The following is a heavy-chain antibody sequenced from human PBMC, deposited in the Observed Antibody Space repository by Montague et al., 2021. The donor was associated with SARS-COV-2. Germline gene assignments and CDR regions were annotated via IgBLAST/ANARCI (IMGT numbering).Heavy chain of an antibody. CDR3: ARQENSSGWFKPDAFDI. Sequence: SETLSLTCTVSGGSISSSSYYWGWIRQPPGKGLEWIGSIYYSGSTYYNPSLKSRVTISVDTSKNQFSLKLSSVTAADTAVYYCARQENSSGWFKPDAFDIWPRDNGHRLF. V-gene: IGHV4-39*01. CDR2: IYYSGST. J-gene: IGHJ3*02. CDR1: GGSISSSSYY. D-gene: IGHD6-19*01.